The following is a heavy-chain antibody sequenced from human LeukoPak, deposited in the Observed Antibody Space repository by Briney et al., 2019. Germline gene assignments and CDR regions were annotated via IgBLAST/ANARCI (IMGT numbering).Heavy chain of an antibody. CDR3: AKDPNQYGVINYYYYGMDV. CDR1: GFTFSTYA. CDR2: ISGSGGTT. D-gene: IGHD3-10*01. J-gene: IGHJ6*02. V-gene: IGHV3-23*01. Sequence: PGGSLRLSCAASGFTFSTYAMNWVRQAPGKGLEWVSAISGSGGTTYYADSVKGRFTISRDNSKNTLYLQMNSLRAEDTAVYYCAKDPNQYGVINYYYYGMDVWGQGTTVTVSS.